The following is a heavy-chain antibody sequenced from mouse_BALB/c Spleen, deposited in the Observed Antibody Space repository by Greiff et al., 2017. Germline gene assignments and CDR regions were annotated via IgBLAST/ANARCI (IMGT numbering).Heavy chain of an antibody. D-gene: IGHD2-14*01. CDR2: IYPGNSDT. CDR3: TRSEVLTFFDY. V-gene: IGHV1-5*01. CDR1: GYTFTSYW. J-gene: IGHJ2*01. Sequence: EVQLQQSGTVLARPGASVKMSCKASGYTFTSYWMHWVKQRPGQGLEWIGAIYPGNSDTSYNQKFKGKAKLTAVTSTSTAYMELSSLTNEDSAVYYCTRSEVLTFFDYWGQGTTLTVSS.